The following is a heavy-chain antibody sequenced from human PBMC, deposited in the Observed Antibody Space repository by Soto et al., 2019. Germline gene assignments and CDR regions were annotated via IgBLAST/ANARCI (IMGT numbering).Heavy chain of an antibody. J-gene: IGHJ5*02. Sequence: PSQTLSLTCAISGDSVSSNSAAWNWIRQSPSRGLEWLGRTYYRPKWYNDYAVSVKSRITINPDTSKNQFSLQLNSVTPEDTAVYYCARDPMVRGVHTYNWFDPWGQGTLVTVSS. D-gene: IGHD3-10*01. CDR2: TYYRPKWYN. CDR1: GDSVSSNSAA. V-gene: IGHV6-1*01. CDR3: ARDPMVRGVHTYNWFDP.